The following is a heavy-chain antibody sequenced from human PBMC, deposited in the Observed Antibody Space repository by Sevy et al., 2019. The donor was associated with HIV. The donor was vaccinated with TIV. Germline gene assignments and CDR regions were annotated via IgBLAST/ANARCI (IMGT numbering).Heavy chain of an antibody. CDR3: ARHNERFGGYCSGGSCYNYGMDV. J-gene: IGHJ6*02. V-gene: IGHV4-39*01. D-gene: IGHD2-15*01. Sequence: SETLSLTCTVSDGSISSSSYYWGWIRQPPGKGLEWIGSIYYSGSTYYNPSLKSRVTISVDTSKNQFSLKLSSVTAADTAVYYCARHNERFGGYCSGGSCYNYGMDVWGQGTTVTVSS. CDR2: IYYSGST. CDR1: DGSISSSSYY.